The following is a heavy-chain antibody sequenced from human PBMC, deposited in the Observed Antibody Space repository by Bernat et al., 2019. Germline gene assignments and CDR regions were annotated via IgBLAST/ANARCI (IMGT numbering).Heavy chain of an antibody. D-gene: IGHD1-26*01. CDR1: GGSISSGGYY. Sequence: QVQLQESGPGLVKPSQTLSLTCTVSGGSISSGGYYWSWIRQHPGKGLAWIGYIYYSGSTYYNPSLKSRVTISVDTSKNQFSLKLSSVTAADTAVYYCARGSLGIVASTFDYWGQGTLVTVSS. V-gene: IGHV4-31*03. CDR2: IYYSGST. CDR3: ARGSLGIVASTFDY. J-gene: IGHJ4*02.